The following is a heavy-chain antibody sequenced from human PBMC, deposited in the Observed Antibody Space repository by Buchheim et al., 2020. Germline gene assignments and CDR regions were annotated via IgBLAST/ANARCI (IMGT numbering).Heavy chain of an antibody. D-gene: IGHD6-13*01. CDR2: ISSSGSTI. V-gene: IGHV3-48*03. CDR1: GFTFSSYK. Sequence: EVQLVESGGGLVQPGGSLRLSCAASGFTFSSYKMNWVRQAPGKGLEWVSYISSSGSTIYYADSVKGRFTISRDNAKNSLYLQMNRLRAEDTAVYYCARDTSSSSYFKHWGQGTL. J-gene: IGHJ1*01. CDR3: ARDTSSSSYFKH.